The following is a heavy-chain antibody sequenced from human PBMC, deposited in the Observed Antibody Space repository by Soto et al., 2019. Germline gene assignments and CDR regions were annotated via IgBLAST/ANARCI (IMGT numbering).Heavy chain of an antibody. V-gene: IGHV3-48*01. CDR1: GVIFSTYS. CDR2: ISGSSSTI. D-gene: IGHD7-27*01. J-gene: IGHJ3*02. Sequence: GGSLRLSCAASGVIFSTYSMSWVRQAPGKGLEWVSHISGSSSTIYYADSVRGRLTISRDNAKNSLYLQMNSLRAEDTAVYYCARWGSFDIWGQGTMVTVSS. CDR3: ARWGSFDI.